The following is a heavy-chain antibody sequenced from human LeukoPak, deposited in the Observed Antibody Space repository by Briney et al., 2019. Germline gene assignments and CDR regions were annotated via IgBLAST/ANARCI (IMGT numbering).Heavy chain of an antibody. CDR1: GFSFSSNS. Sequence: GGSLRLSCAASGFSFSSNSMNWVRQAPGKGLEWVSYISSSSATIHYADSVKGRFTISRDNSKNTLYLQMNSLRAEDTAVYYCAKDTAPADYFDYWGQGTLVTVSS. J-gene: IGHJ4*02. D-gene: IGHD5-18*01. CDR3: AKDTAPADYFDY. V-gene: IGHV3-48*01. CDR2: ISSSSATI.